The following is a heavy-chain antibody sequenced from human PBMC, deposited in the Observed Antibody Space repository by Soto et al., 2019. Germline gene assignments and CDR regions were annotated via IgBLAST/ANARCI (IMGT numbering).Heavy chain of an antibody. CDR1: GYTFTNYY. V-gene: IGHV1-46*01. D-gene: IGHD5-12*01. J-gene: IGHJ3*02. CDR3: ARDLGDGYNSGAFDI. CDR2: INTSGGST. Sequence: ASVKVSCKASGYTFTNYYMHWVRQAPGQGLEWMGIINTSGGSTSYAQKFQDRVTMTRDTSTSTVYMELSSLRSEDTAVYYCARDLGDGYNSGAFDIWGQGTMVTVSS.